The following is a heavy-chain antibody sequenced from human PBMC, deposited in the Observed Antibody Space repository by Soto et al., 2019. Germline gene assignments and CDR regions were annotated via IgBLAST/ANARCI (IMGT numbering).Heavy chain of an antibody. CDR2: IYSGGST. J-gene: IGHJ6*02. CDR1: GFTVSSNY. V-gene: IGHV3-53*02. Sequence: EVQLVETGGGLIQPGGSLRLSCAASGFTVSSNYMSWVRQAPGKGLEWVSVIYSGGSTYYADSVKGRFTISRDNSKNTLYLQMNSLRAEDTAVYYCARDAGAYDYDSSGYQYYYYGMDVWGQGTTVTVSS. D-gene: IGHD3-22*01. CDR3: ARDAGAYDYDSSGYQYYYYGMDV.